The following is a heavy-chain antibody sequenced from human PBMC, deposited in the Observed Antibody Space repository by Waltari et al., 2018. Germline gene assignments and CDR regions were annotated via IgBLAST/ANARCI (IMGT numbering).Heavy chain of an antibody. Sequence: HVQLLQSGAEVKEPGASVKVSCKASGYPFTTFAMHWLRQAPGQGLEWMGWINPGNGNTKYSQKFQARVTITRDTFASTVYMDLRSLTSEDTAVYFCATNVWLPNLNFDSWGQGTLVTVSS. CDR2: INPGNGNT. CDR1: GYPFTTFA. V-gene: IGHV1-3*01. J-gene: IGHJ4*02. D-gene: IGHD3-22*01. CDR3: ATNVWLPNLNFDS.